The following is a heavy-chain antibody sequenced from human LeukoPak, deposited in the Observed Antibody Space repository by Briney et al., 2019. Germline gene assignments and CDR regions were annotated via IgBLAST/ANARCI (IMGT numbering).Heavy chain of an antibody. V-gene: IGHV4-61*02. Sequence: PSETLSLTCTVSGGSISSGSYYWNWIRQPAGKGLEWIGRIYTSGSTNYNPSLKSRVTISVDTSKNQFSLKVSSVTAADTAVYYCARDQGYWGQGTLVTVSS. CDR1: GGSISSGSYY. CDR2: IYTSGST. CDR3: ARDQGY. J-gene: IGHJ4*02.